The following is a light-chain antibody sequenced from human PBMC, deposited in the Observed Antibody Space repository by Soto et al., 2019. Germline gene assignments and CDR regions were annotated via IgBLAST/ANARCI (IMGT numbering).Light chain of an antibody. CDR2: EVT. CDR3: GSKAGINKHVV. J-gene: IGLJ2*01. Sequence: QSALTQPPSASGSPGQSVTISCAGSSSDIGASNSVSWYQQHPGKAPKLLISEVTKRPSGFPDRFSGSKSGNTASLTVSGLQADDEADYYCGSKAGINKHVVFGGGTKLSVL. CDR1: SSDIGASNS. V-gene: IGLV2-8*01.